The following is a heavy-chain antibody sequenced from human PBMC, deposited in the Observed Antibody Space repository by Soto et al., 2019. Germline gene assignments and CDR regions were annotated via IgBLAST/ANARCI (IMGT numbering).Heavy chain of an antibody. Sequence: GGSLRLSCAASGFTFSGYYMSWIRQAPGKGLEWVSYISSSGSTIYYADSVKGRFTISRDNAKNSLYLQMNSLRAEDTAVYYCARGARDSSGYDTFDIWGQGTMVTVSS. CDR1: GFTFSGYY. V-gene: IGHV3-11*01. J-gene: IGHJ3*02. CDR3: ARGARDSSGYDTFDI. D-gene: IGHD3-22*01. CDR2: ISSSGSTI.